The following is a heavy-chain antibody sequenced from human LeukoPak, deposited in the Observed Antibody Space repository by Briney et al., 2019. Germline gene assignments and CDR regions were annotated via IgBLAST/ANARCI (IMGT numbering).Heavy chain of an antibody. CDR1: GFTFSSYA. D-gene: IGHD5-12*01. CDR2: ISYDGSGQ. CDR3: ATKIVANFDY. Sequence: GGSLRLSCAASGFTFSSYAMHWVRQAPGKGLEWVALISYDGSGQYYTESVKGRFTISRDNSKNTLYLQMNSLRPEDTAVYYCATKIVANFDYWGQGTLVTVSS. J-gene: IGHJ4*02. V-gene: IGHV3-30-3*01.